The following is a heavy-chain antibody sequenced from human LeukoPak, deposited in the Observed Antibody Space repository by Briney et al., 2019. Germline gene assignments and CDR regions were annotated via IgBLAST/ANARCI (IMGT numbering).Heavy chain of an antibody. V-gene: IGHV1-46*01. Sequence: ASVKVSFKASGYTVTNYYMHWVRQAPGQGLEWMGMINPSISSRTYAQKFQGRVTVTSDTSTSTVYMEVSSLRSEDTAIYYCARSGMWFSTNAWGQGTLVTVSS. CDR3: ARSGMWFSTNA. J-gene: IGHJ5*02. CDR2: INPSISSR. CDR1: GYTVTNYY. D-gene: IGHD2-21*01.